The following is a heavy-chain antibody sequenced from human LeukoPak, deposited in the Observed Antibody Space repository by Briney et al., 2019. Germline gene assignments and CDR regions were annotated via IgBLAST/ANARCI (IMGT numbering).Heavy chain of an antibody. CDR3: ARDYIGDFWSGYFEGMYNWFDP. Sequence: ASVKVSCKASGYTFTSYGISWVRQAPGQGLEWMGWISAYNGNTNYAQKLQGRVTMTTDTSTSTAYMELRSLRSDDTAVYYCARDYIGDFWSGYFEGMYNWFDPWGQGTLVTVSS. D-gene: IGHD3-3*01. J-gene: IGHJ5*02. V-gene: IGHV1-18*01. CDR2: ISAYNGNT. CDR1: GYTFTSYG.